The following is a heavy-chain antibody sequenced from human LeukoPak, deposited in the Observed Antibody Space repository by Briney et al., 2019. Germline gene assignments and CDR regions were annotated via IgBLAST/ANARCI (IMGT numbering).Heavy chain of an antibody. Sequence: GGSLRLSCAASGFTFSSYGMHWVRQAPGKGLEWVAVISYDGSNKYYADSVKGRFTISRDNSKNTLYLQMNSLRAEDTAVYYCAKPVVPAAMRSHYYYYGMDVWGQGTTVTVSS. V-gene: IGHV3-30*18. CDR2: ISYDGSNK. J-gene: IGHJ6*02. D-gene: IGHD2-2*01. CDR1: GFTFSSYG. CDR3: AKPVVPAAMRSHYYYYGMDV.